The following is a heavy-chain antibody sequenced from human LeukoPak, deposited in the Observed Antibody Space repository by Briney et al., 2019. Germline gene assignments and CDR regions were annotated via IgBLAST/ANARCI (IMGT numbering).Heavy chain of an antibody. Sequence: GGSLRLSCAASGFTFSSYAMHWGRQAPGKGLEWVAVISYDGSNKYYADSVKGRFTISRDNSKNTLYLQMNSLRAEDTAVYYCARDPVGYYFDYWGQGTLVTVSS. D-gene: IGHD1-26*01. CDR3: ARDPVGYYFDY. CDR2: ISYDGSNK. J-gene: IGHJ4*02. CDR1: GFTFSSYA. V-gene: IGHV3-30*04.